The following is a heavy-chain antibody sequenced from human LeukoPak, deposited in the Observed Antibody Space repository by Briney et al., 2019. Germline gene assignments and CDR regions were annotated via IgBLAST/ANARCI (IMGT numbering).Heavy chain of an antibody. Sequence: GASVKVSCKASGYTFTSYGISWVRQAPGQGLEWMGWISAYNGNTNYAQKLQGRVTMTTDTSTSTAYMELRSLRSDDTAVYYCARERGDIVVVPAATTSGPHDAFDIWGQGTMVTVSS. V-gene: IGHV1-18*01. CDR3: ARERGDIVVVPAATTSGPHDAFDI. J-gene: IGHJ3*02. D-gene: IGHD2-2*01. CDR1: GYTFTSYG. CDR2: ISAYNGNT.